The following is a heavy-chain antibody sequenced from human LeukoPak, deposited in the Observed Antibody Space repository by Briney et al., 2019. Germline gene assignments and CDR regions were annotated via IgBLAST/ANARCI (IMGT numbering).Heavy chain of an antibody. J-gene: IGHJ4*02. V-gene: IGHV3-7*04. D-gene: IGHD5/OR15-5a*01. CDR3: ARGLRGPDY. CDR1: GFTVSTYA. Sequence: GGSLRLSCAASGFTVSTYAMSWVRQAPGKGLEWVANIKQDGSEKYYVDSVKGRFTISRDNAKNSLYLQMNSLRAEDTAVYYCARGLRGPDYWGQGTLVTVSS. CDR2: IKQDGSEK.